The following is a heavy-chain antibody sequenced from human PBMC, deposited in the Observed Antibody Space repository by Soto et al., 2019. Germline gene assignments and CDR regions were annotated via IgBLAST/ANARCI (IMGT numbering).Heavy chain of an antibody. Sequence: QVQLVESGGGVVQPGRSLRLSCATSGFIFSNYAMHWVRQAPGQGLEWVALIWSDGSYDNYAESVKGRFTISRDNSKNTLYVQMNSLRVEDTAVYFCARGTGPGSFLIDYWGQGTRVTVSS. CDR3: ARGTGPGSFLIDY. CDR2: IWSDGSYD. D-gene: IGHD3-10*01. J-gene: IGHJ4*02. CDR1: GFIFSNYA. V-gene: IGHV3-33*01.